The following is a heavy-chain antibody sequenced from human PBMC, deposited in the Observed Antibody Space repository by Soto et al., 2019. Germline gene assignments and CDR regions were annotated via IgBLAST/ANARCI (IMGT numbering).Heavy chain of an antibody. CDR1: GFTFSTHA. CDR2: VSFDGSNK. D-gene: IGHD6-13*01. V-gene: IGHV3-30-3*01. J-gene: IGHJ5*02. Sequence: QVQLVESGGGVVQPGRSLRLSCAASGFTFSTHAMHWVRQAPGKGLECVAIVSFDGSNKYYADSVKGRFTISIDNSKHTLYLQMSGLTPGDTAFYHCARDKTGLTTAGGGRIDRWGQGTLVTVSS. CDR3: ARDKTGLTTAGGGRIDR.